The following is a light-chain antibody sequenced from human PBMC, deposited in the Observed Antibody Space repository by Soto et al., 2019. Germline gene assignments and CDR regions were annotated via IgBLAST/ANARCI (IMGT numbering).Light chain of an antibody. CDR2: DVS. J-gene: IGLJ1*01. CDR3: SSYTSDGTLV. V-gene: IGLV2-11*01. Sequence: QSALTQPRSVSGSPGQSVTISCTGTSSDVGGYNYVSWYQQHPGKAPKLMIYDVSKRPSGVSNRFSGSKSGNTASLTISGLQAEDEADYYCSSYTSDGTLVFGTGTKLTVL. CDR1: SSDVGGYNY.